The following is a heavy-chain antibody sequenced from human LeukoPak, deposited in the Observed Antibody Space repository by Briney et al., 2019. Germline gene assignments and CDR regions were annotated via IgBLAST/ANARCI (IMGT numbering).Heavy chain of an antibody. V-gene: IGHV3-21*01. D-gene: IGHD2-2*02. CDR1: GFTFSSYS. Sequence: PGGSLRLSCAASGFTFSSYSMNWVRQAPGKGLEWVSSISSSSSYIYYADSVKGRFTISRDNAKNSLYLQMNSLRAEDTAVYYCAKDFGYCSSTSCYMIFDYWGQGTLVTVSS. CDR3: AKDFGYCSSTSCYMIFDY. CDR2: ISSSSSYI. J-gene: IGHJ4*02.